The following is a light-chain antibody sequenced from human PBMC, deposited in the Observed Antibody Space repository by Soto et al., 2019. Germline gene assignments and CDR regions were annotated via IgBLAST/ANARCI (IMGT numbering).Light chain of an antibody. Sequence: QSALTQPASVSGSPGQSITISCTGTSSDLGGYNYVSWYQQHPGKAPKLIIYEVSDRPSGISNRFSGSKSGNTASLTISGLRAEDEADYYCSSYTSSSTGVFGGGTKVTVL. CDR2: EVS. V-gene: IGLV2-14*01. CDR1: SSDLGGYNY. CDR3: SSYTSSSTGV. J-gene: IGLJ3*02.